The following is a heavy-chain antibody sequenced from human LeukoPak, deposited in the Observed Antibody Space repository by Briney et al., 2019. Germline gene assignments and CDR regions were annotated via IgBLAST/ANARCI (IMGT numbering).Heavy chain of an antibody. D-gene: IGHD5-18*01. J-gene: IGHJ4*02. Sequence: SETLSLTCAVYGGSFSGHYWSWIRQPPGQGLEWIGEINRGGDTDYSPSLKSRVTISLDTSKNQFSLKLSSVTAADTAVYYCARVLRGYSYGYDYWGQGTLVTVSS. CDR2: INRGGDT. CDR3: ARVLRGYSYGYDY. V-gene: IGHV4-34*01. CDR1: GGSFSGHY.